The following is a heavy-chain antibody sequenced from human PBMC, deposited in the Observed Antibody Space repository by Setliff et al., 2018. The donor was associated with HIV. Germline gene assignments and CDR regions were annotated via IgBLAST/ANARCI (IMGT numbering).Heavy chain of an antibody. Sequence: TLSLTCTVSGGSISSSSYYWGWIRQPPGKGLEWIGSIYYSGSTYYNPSLKSRVTISVDTSKNQFSLKLSSVTAADTAVYYCARLGTSYYDSPSVDWGQGTLVTVSS. CDR1: GGSISSSSYY. D-gene: IGHD3-22*01. J-gene: IGHJ4*02. V-gene: IGHV4-39*01. CDR3: ARLGTSYYDSPSVD. CDR2: IYYSGST.